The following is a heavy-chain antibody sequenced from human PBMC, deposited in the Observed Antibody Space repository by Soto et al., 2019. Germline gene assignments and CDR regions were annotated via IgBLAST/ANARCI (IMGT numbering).Heavy chain of an antibody. V-gene: IGHV3-23*01. Sequence: EGSLRLSCAAYGFTFSNYGMTWDSQGTGKGLGWVSTVSGSTGDTYYSDSVKGRFTISRDNPKNTLYLQMNSLRADDTAVYYCSKDRAGVLSATPFESWGPGTLVTVSS. CDR1: GFTFSNYG. CDR3: SKDRAGVLSATPFES. CDR2: VSGSTGDT. J-gene: IGHJ4*02. D-gene: IGHD2-15*01.